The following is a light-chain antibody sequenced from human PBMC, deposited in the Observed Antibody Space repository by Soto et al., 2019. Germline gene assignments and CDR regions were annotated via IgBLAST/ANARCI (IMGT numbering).Light chain of an antibody. CDR1: QGVSSN. J-gene: IGKJ4*01. CDR2: GSS. V-gene: IGKV3-15*01. CDR3: QQYNNWPLT. Sequence: EIVMTQSPATLSVSPGERATLSCRASQGVSSNLAWYQQKPGQAPRLLIYGSSTRATGIPARFSGSGSGTDFTLTISSLQSEDFAVYYCQQYNNWPLTFGGGTKVDIK.